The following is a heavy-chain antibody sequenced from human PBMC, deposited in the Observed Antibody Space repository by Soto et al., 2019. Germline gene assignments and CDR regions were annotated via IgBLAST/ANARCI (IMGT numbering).Heavy chain of an antibody. Sequence: SETLSLACTACINSFMSHQRSWSRQPAGKGLEWIGRFTNDGSPNYNHSLKSRVTMSVDTSKNQFSLKLYSVTAADTAVYYCARDRADYSGMAVWRKGTTVT. CDR1: INSFMSHQ. CDR2: FTNDGSP. V-gene: IGHV4-4*07. J-gene: IGHJ6*04. CDR3: ARDRADYSGMAV.